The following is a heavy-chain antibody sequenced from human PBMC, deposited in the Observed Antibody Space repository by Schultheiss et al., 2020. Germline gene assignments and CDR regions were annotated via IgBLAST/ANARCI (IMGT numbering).Heavy chain of an antibody. CDR1: GFTFSSYD. CDR3: ARDLHSSWYLGWFDP. CDR2: IGTAGDT. J-gene: IGHJ5*02. Sequence: GESLKISCAASGFTFSSYDMHWVRQATGKGLEWVSAIGTAGDTYYPGSVKGRFTISRDNSKNTLYLQMNSLRVEDTAVYYCARDLHSSWYLGWFDPWGQGALVTVSS. D-gene: IGHD6-13*01. V-gene: IGHV3-13*01.